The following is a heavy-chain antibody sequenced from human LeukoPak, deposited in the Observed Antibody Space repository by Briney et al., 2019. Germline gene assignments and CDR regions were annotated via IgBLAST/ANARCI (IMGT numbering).Heavy chain of an antibody. CDR1: GDSMSNYY. CDR3: AGANRAIFGFDN. CDR2: IYYSGNT. J-gene: IGHJ4*02. V-gene: IGHV4-59*01. D-gene: IGHD2-21*01. Sequence: SETLSLTCSVSGDSMSNYYWSWIAQPPGKGLECIGYIYYSGNTNYNPSLKSRVTISVDTSKNQFSLKLRSVTAADTAVYYCAGANRAIFGFDNWGQGTLVTVSS.